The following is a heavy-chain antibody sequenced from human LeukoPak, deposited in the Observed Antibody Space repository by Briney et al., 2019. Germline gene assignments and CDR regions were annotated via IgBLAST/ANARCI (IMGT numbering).Heavy chain of an antibody. V-gene: IGHV3-30*18. CDR2: ISSDGTNK. D-gene: IGHD2/OR15-2a*01. Sequence: QPGGSLRLSCAASGFTFNIFGMHWVRQAPGKGLEWVAIISSDGTNKDHADSVKGRFTISRDNSKNTLYLQMSSLRTDDTAVYYCAKKSPGTFFALPDYWGQGTLVTVSS. CDR3: AKKSPGTFFALPDY. CDR1: GFTFNIFG. J-gene: IGHJ4*02.